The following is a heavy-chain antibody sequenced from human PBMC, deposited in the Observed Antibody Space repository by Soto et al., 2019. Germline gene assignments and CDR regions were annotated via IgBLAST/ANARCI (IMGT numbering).Heavy chain of an antibody. D-gene: IGHD1-26*01. V-gene: IGHV2-26*01. CDR3: ARALREGLPIYYFDS. J-gene: IGHJ4*02. CDR1: GFSLSKARMG. CDR2: IFWNDER. Sequence: QVTLKESGPVLVKPTETLTLTCTVSGFSLSKARMGVSWIRQPPGEALEWLAHIFWNDERSYNTSLKSRLTISRDTSKSQVVLTMTNVDPVDTGTYFCARALREGLPIYYFDSWGQGTLVTVSS.